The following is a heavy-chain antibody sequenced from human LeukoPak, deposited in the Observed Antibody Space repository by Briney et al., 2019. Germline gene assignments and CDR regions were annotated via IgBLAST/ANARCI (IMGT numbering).Heavy chain of an antibody. CDR1: GFTFSTSA. D-gene: IGHD4-17*01. CDR3: AAELYGVYTDCCTFHL. Sequence: SVKVSCKTSGFTFSTSAVQWVRQARGQRLEWIGWIIVGSGVTNYAQSLQGRFTITRDMSTNTAYMELSSLGSEDSAVYYCAAELYGVYTDCCTFHLWGQGTLVTVSS. J-gene: IGHJ4*02. CDR2: IIVGSGVT. V-gene: IGHV1-58*01.